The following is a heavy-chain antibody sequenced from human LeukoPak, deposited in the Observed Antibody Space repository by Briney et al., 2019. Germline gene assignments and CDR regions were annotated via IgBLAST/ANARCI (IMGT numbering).Heavy chain of an antibody. J-gene: IGHJ4*02. CDR1: GGSISSGGYY. CDR3: ARAYSSSLRGFDY. V-gene: IGHV4-30-2*01. D-gene: IGHD6-13*01. Sequence: PSETLSLTCTVSGGSISSGGYYWSWIRQPPGKGLEWIGYIYHSGSTYYNPSLKSRVTISVDRSKNQFSLKLSSVTAADTAVYYCARAYSSSLRGFDYWGQGTLVTVSS. CDR2: IYHSGST.